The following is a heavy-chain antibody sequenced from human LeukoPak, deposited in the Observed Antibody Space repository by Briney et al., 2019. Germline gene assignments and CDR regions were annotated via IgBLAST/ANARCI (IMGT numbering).Heavy chain of an antibody. CDR1: GGSISRGSYY. J-gene: IGHJ4*02. Sequence: SETLCLTCTVSGGSISRGSYYWGWIRQPPGKGLEWIGNIYYSGSTYYNPSLKSRVTISVDTSKNQFSLKLSSVTAADTAVYYCARSPVVTPLDYWGQGTLVTVSS. CDR2: IYYSGST. CDR3: ARSPVVTPLDY. D-gene: IGHD4-23*01. V-gene: IGHV4-39*01.